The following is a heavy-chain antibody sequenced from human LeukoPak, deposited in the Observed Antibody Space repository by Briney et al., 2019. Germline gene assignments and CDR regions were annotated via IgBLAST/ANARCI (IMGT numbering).Heavy chain of an antibody. CDR1: GGTFSSYA. CDR3: ARVTMVRGVILHDAFDI. V-gene: IGHV1-69*05. D-gene: IGHD3-10*01. CDR2: IIPIFGTA. Sequence: GSSVKVSCKASGGTFSSYAISWVRQAPGRGLEWMGGIIPIFGTANYAQKFQGRVTITTDESTSTAYMELSSLRSEDTAVYYCARVTMVRGVILHDAFDIWGQGTMVTVSS. J-gene: IGHJ3*02.